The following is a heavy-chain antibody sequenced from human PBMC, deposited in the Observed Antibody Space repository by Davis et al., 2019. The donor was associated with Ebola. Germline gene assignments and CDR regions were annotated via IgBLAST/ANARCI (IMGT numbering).Heavy chain of an antibody. CDR3: ARDFGSSSSVSYYYGMDV. V-gene: IGHV3-21*01. Sequence: GGSLRLSCAASGFTFSSYGMHWVRQAPGKGLEWVSSISSSSSYIYYADSVKGRFTISRDNAKNSLYLQMNSLRAEDTAVYYCARDFGSSSSVSYYYGMDVWGKGTTVTVSS. CDR2: ISSSSSYI. D-gene: IGHD6-6*01. CDR1: GFTFSSYG. J-gene: IGHJ6*04.